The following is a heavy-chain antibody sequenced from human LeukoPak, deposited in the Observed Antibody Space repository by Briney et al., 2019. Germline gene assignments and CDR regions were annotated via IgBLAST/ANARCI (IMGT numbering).Heavy chain of an antibody. D-gene: IGHD4-17*01. V-gene: IGHV3-30-3*01. Sequence: GGSLRLFCAASGFTFSSYAMHWVRQAPGKGLGWVAVISYDGSNKYYADSVKGRFTISRDNSKNTLYLQMNSLRAEDTAVYYCARETGSAVGSTDFDYWGQGTLVTVSS. CDR3: ARETGSAVGSTDFDY. J-gene: IGHJ4*02. CDR2: ISYDGSNK. CDR1: GFTFSSYA.